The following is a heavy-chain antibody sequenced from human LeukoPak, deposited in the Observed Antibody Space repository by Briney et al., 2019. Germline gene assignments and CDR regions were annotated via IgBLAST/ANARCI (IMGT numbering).Heavy chain of an antibody. V-gene: IGHV3-15*01. Sequence: GGSLRLSCAASGFTFSSYAMSWVRQAPGKGLEWVGRIKSKTDGGTTDYAAPVKGRFTISRDDSKNTLYLQMNSLKTEDTAVYYCTTGYYDSSGLILDYWGQGTLVTVSS. CDR2: IKSKTDGGTT. J-gene: IGHJ4*02. D-gene: IGHD3-22*01. CDR3: TTGYYDSSGLILDY. CDR1: GFTFSSYA.